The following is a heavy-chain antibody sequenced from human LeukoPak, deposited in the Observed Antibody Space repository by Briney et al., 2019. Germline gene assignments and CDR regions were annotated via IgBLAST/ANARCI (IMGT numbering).Heavy chain of an antibody. J-gene: IGHJ4*02. Sequence: PGGSLRLSCAASGFTFSRSWMNWVRQPPGKGLEWVAMINPEGSQKYHVDSVKGRFTISRDNAKNSLFLQMNSLRVEDTAMYYCTTGDFWGPGTLVTVSS. CDR1: GFTFSRSW. CDR2: INPEGSQK. V-gene: IGHV3-7*01. CDR3: TTGDF. D-gene: IGHD3-3*01.